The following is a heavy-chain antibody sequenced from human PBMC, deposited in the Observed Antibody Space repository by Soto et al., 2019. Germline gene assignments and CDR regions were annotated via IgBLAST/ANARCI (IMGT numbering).Heavy chain of an antibody. J-gene: IGHJ6*03. V-gene: IGHV3-9*01. CDR3: TRTYNLGNTNYYMDV. Sequence: GGSLRLSCAASGFTFDDYAMHWVRQVPGKGLEWVSGITWNSGNVAYADSVKGRVTISRDNAKKVVYLQMNSLRAEDTALYYCTRTYNLGNTNYYMDVWGKGTTVTVSS. CDR2: ITWNSGNV. CDR1: GFTFDDYA. D-gene: IGHD1-1*01.